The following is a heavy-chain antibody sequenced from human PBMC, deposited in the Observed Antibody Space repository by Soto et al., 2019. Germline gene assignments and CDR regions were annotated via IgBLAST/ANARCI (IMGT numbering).Heavy chain of an antibody. D-gene: IGHD7-27*01. Sequence: QVQLVQSGAEVKKPGFSVKVSCKASGGTFSSYAISWVRQAPGQGLEWMGGIIPIFGTANYAQKFQGRVKITAAESTSTDDLELSSLRSEDTAVYYCARETGEAGNYYGMDVWGQGTTVTVSS. J-gene: IGHJ6*02. CDR2: IIPIFGTA. V-gene: IGHV1-69*12. CDR3: ARETGEAGNYYGMDV. CDR1: GGTFSSYA.